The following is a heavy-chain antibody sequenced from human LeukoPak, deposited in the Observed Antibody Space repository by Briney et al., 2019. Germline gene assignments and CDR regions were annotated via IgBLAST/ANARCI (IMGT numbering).Heavy chain of an antibody. V-gene: IGHV3-23*01. CDR3: AKDPITIFGVVRAFDI. D-gene: IGHD3-3*01. CDR2: ISGSGGST. J-gene: IGHJ3*02. CDR1: GFTFSSYA. Sequence: GGSLRLSCAASGFTFSSYAMSWVRQAPGKGLEWVSAISGSGGSTYYADSVKGRFTISRDNSKNTLYLQMNSLRAEDTAVYYCAKDPITIFGVVRAFDIWGQGTMVTVSS.